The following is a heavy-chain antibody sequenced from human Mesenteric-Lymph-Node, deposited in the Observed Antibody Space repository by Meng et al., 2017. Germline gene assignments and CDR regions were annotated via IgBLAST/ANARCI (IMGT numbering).Heavy chain of an antibody. CDR1: GGSLTDYY. D-gene: IGHD1-1*01. V-gene: IGHV4-34*01. CDR2: INHGGDN. Sequence: SETLSLTCAVYGGSLTDYYSGWIRQPPGRRLEWIGEINHGGDNNYHSSLQSRVTISIDMSQNQFSLMLTSVTAADTAVYYGARVDLRGNDRYSVGLDHWGQGTPVTVSS. J-gene: IGHJ1*01. CDR3: ARVDLRGNDRYSVGLDH.